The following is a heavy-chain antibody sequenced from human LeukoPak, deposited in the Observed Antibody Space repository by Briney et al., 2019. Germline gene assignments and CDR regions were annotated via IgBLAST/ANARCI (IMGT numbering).Heavy chain of an antibody. D-gene: IGHD6-6*01. V-gene: IGHV3-48*01. CDR2: ISSSSSTI. Sequence: GGSLRLSCAASGFTYSSYSMNWVRQAPGKGLEWVSYISSSSSTIYYADSVKGRFTISRDNAKNSLYLQMNSLRAEDTAVYYCARDRLVAARLPDYWGQGTLVTVSS. J-gene: IGHJ4*02. CDR1: GFTYSSYS. CDR3: ARDRLVAARLPDY.